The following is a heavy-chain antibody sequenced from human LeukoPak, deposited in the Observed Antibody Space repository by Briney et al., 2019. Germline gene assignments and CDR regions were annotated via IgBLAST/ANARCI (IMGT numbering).Heavy chain of an antibody. Sequence: GASVKVSCKASGCTFTGYYMHWVRQAPGQGLEWMGWINPNSGGTNYAQKFQGRVTMTRDTSISTAYMELSRLRSDDTAVYYCARDRDVSASNWFDPWGQGTLVTVSS. CDR3: ARDRDVSASNWFDP. J-gene: IGHJ5*02. D-gene: IGHD2-8*01. V-gene: IGHV1-2*02. CDR2: INPNSGGT. CDR1: GCTFTGYY.